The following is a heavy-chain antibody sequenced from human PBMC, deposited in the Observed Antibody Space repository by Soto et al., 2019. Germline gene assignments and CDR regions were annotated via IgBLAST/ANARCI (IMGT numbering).Heavy chain of an antibody. D-gene: IGHD3-22*01. CDR1: GASISSNF. Sequence: PSETLSLTCSVSGASISSNFWSWVRQPPGKGLEWIGYIYFGGTTQSNPSLKGRATISLDTSKNQFTLNLASVSAADTAVYYCARGGVKLTANSYYYDSSGYYSPPIYWGQGTLVTVSS. CDR3: ARGGVKLTANSYYYDSSGYYSPPIY. V-gene: IGHV4-59*12. CDR2: IYFGGTT. J-gene: IGHJ4*02.